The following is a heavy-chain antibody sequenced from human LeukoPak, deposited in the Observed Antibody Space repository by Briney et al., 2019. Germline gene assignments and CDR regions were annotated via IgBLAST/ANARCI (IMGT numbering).Heavy chain of an antibody. CDR2: IYHSGST. V-gene: IGHV4-38-2*01. Sequence: SETLSLTCAVSGYSISSGYYWGWIRQPPGKGLEWIGSIYHSGSTYYNPSLKSRVTISVDTSKNQFSLKLSSVTAAETAVYYCARHLGTSSLTRYYYYMDVWGKGTTVTVSS. D-gene: IGHD3-3*02. J-gene: IGHJ6*03. CDR3: ARHLGTSSLTRYYYYMDV. CDR1: GYSISSGYY.